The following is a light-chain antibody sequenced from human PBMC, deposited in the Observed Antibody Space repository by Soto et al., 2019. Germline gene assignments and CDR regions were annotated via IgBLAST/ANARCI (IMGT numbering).Light chain of an antibody. J-gene: IGKJ5*01. Sequence: DIPMNQSPSSLSASVGDRVTITCRASQSISSYLNWYQQKPGKAPKLLIYAASSLQSGVPSRFSGSGSGTDFTLTISSLQPEDFATYYCQQSYSTPPITFGQGTRLEIK. V-gene: IGKV1-39*01. CDR1: QSISSY. CDR3: QQSYSTPPIT. CDR2: AAS.